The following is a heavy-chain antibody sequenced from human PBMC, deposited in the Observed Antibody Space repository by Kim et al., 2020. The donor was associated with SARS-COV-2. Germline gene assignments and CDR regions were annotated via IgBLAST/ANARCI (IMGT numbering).Heavy chain of an antibody. CDR1: GYSISSGYY. CDR2: IYHSGST. D-gene: IGHD3-10*01. CDR3: ARPSKGYGSGSYPHYF. Sequence: SETLSLTCTVSGYSISSGYYWGWIRQPPGKGLEWIGSIYHSGSTYYNPSLKSRGTISVDTSKNQFSLKLSSVTAADTAVYYCARPSKGYGSGSYPHYF. V-gene: IGHV4-38-2*02. J-gene: IGHJ4*01.